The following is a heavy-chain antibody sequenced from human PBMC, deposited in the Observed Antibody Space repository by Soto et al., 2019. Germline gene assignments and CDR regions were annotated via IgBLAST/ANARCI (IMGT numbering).Heavy chain of an antibody. D-gene: IGHD2-21*02. CDR3: ARDPNVVVTATHDYGGGGMDV. V-gene: IGHV3-7*01. CDR1: GFTFSSYW. Sequence: EVQLVESGGGLVQPGGSLRLSCAASGFTFSSYWMSWVRQAPGKGLEWVANIKQDGSEKYYVDSVKGRFTISRDNAKNSLYLQMNSLRAEDTAVYYCARDPNVVVTATHDYGGGGMDVWGQGTTVTVSS. J-gene: IGHJ6*02. CDR2: IKQDGSEK.